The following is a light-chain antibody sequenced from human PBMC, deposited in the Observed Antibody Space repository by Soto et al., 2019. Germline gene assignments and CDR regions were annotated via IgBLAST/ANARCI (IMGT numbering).Light chain of an antibody. V-gene: IGLV2-14*01. J-gene: IGLJ2*01. CDR2: EVS. CDR3: SSYTSSVTVV. Sequence: QSVLTQPASVSGSPGQSITISCTGTSSDVGGYNFVSWYQQHPGKAPKLMIYEVSNRPSGVSYRFSGSQSGNTASRTISGLHAEDEADYYCSSYTSSVTVVFGGGTKLTVL. CDR1: SSDVGGYNF.